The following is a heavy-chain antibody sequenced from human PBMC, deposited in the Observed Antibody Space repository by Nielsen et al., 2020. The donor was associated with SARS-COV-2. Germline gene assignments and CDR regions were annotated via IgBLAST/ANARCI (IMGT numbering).Heavy chain of an antibody. Sequence: GSLKISCGVAGFSLRSYTMIWVRQPPGKGLEWVSSISGSGSYIYYADTVKGRFTISRDTARNSLYLHMNSLRAEDTAVYFCARVAMGMTSVTTNWYFDLWGRGTLVTVSS. CDR2: ISGSGSYI. V-gene: IGHV3-21*01. D-gene: IGHD4-11*01. J-gene: IGHJ2*01. CDR3: ARVAMGMTSVTTNWYFDL. CDR1: GFSLRSYT.